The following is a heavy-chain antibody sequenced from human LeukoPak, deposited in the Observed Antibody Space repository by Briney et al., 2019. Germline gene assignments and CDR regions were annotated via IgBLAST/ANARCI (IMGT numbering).Heavy chain of an antibody. Sequence: SETLSLTCAVYGGSFSGYYWSWIRQPPGKGLEWIGEINHSGSTNYNPSLKSRVTISVDTSKNQFSLKLSSVTAADTAVYYCARGGLVVPAAMGRRFDYWGQGTLVTVSS. CDR2: INHSGST. D-gene: IGHD2-2*01. CDR3: ARGGLVVPAAMGRRFDY. CDR1: GGSFSGYY. V-gene: IGHV4-34*01. J-gene: IGHJ4*02.